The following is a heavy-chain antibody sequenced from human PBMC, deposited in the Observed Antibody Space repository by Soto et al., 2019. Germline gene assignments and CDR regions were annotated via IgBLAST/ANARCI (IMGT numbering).Heavy chain of an antibody. J-gene: IGHJ3*02. CDR1: GFTFSSYS. Sequence: EVQLVESGGGLVKPGGSLRLSCAASGFTFSSYSMNWVRQAPGKGLEWVSSISSSSSYIYYADSVKGRFTISRDNAKNSRYLQMNSLRAEDTAVYYCARDRSVTSDAFDIWCQGTMVTVSS. D-gene: IGHD4-17*01. V-gene: IGHV3-21*01. CDR3: ARDRSVTSDAFDI. CDR2: ISSSSSYI.